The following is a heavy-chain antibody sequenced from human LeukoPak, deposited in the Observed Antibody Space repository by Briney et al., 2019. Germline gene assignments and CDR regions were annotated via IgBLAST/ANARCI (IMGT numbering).Heavy chain of an antibody. V-gene: IGHV4-59*01. CDR3: AGNAYSRGWFDP. CDR1: GGSISSYY. D-gene: IGHD4-11*01. Sequence: PSETLSLTCTVSGGSISSYYWSWIRQPPGKGLEWIGYIYYSGSTSYNPSLKSRVTISVDTSKNQFSLKLSSVTAADTAVYYCAGNAYSRGWFDPWGQGTLVTVSS. J-gene: IGHJ5*02. CDR2: IYYSGST.